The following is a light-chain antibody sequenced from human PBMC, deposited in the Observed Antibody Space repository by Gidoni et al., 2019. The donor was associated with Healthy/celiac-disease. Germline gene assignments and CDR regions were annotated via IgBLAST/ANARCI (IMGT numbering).Light chain of an antibody. Sequence: EIVLTQSPATLSLSPGERATLPGRASQRVSSYLAWYQQKPGQAPRLLIYDASNRATGIPARFSGSGSGTDFTLTISSLEPEDFAVYYCQQRSNWPLTFGGGTKVEIK. V-gene: IGKV3-11*01. CDR3: QQRSNWPLT. CDR2: DAS. CDR1: QRVSSY. J-gene: IGKJ4*01.